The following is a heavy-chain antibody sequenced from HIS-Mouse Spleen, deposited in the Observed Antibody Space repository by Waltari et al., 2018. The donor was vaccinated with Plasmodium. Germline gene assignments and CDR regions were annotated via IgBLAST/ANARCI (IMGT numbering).Heavy chain of an antibody. D-gene: IGHD3-16*01. CDR1: GFTFRSYG. CDR2: ISYDGSNK. V-gene: IGHV3-30*18. J-gene: IGHJ4*02. CDR3: AKAQGVINFDY. Sequence: QVQLVESGGGVVQPGGSLRLSWAASGFTFRSYGMHWVRQAPGKGLEWVAVISYDGSNKYYADSVKGRFTISRDNSKNTLYLQMNSLRAEDTAVYYCAKAQGVINFDYWGQGTLVTVSS.